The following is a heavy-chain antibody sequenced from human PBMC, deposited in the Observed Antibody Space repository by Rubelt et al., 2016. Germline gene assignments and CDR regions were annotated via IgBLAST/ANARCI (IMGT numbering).Heavy chain of an antibody. CDR3: ARDYYYDSSGPNDY. J-gene: IGHJ4*02. CDR2: INPNSGGT. D-gene: IGHD3-22*01. Sequence: MHWVRQAPGQGLEWMGWINPNSGGTNYAQKFQGRVTMTRDTSICTAYMELSRLRSDDTAVYYCARDYYYDSSGPNDYWGQGTLVTVSS. V-gene: IGHV1-2*02.